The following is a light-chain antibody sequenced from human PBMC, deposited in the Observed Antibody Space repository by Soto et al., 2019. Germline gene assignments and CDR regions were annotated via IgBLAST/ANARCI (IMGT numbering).Light chain of an antibody. V-gene: IGKV1-5*01. Sequence: DIQMTQSPSALSASVGDRVTITCRASQSISSWLAWYQQKPGKAPKLLIYDVSSLESGVPSRFSGSGSETEFTLTISSLQPDDFATYYCQQYNTFWTFGQGTKVDIK. CDR3: QQYNTFWT. CDR1: QSISSW. CDR2: DVS. J-gene: IGKJ1*01.